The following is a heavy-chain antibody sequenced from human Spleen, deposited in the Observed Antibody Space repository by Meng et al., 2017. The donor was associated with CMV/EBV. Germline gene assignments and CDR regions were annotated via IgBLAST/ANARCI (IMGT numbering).Heavy chain of an antibody. J-gene: IGHJ6*01. CDR1: GYTFTSYD. V-gene: IGHV1-8*03. CDR2: MNPNSGNT. CDR3: AKNSGQNYYYGLDV. Sequence: ASVKVSCKASGYTFTSYDINWVRQATGQGLEWMGWMNPNSGNTGYAQKFQGRVTITRNTSISTAYMELSSLRSDDTALYYCAKNSGQNYYYGLDVWGQGTTVTVSS. D-gene: IGHD5-12*01.